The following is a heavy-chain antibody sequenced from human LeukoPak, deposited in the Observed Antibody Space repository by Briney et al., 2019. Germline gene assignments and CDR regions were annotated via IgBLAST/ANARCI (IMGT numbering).Heavy chain of an antibody. J-gene: IGHJ5*02. CDR3: ARDRYCSGGSCRRSWFDP. D-gene: IGHD2-15*01. CDR1: GGTFSSYA. Sequence: LVKVSCKASGGTFSSYAISWVRQAPGQGLEWMGGIIPIFGTANYAQKFQGRVTITADKSTSTAYMELSSLRSEDTAVYYCARDRYCSGGSCRRSWFDPWGQGTLVTVSS. CDR2: IIPIFGTA. V-gene: IGHV1-69*06.